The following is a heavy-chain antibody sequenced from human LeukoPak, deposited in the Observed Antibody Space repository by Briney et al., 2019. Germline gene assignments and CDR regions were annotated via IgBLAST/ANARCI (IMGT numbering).Heavy chain of an antibody. V-gene: IGHV4-34*01. CDR2: INHSGST. J-gene: IGHJ4*02. CDR3: ARGPLFSGSYPFDC. Sequence: PSETLSLTCAVYGGSFSGYYWSWIRQPPGKGLEWIGEINHSGSTNYNPSLKSRVTISVDTSKNQFSLKLSSVTAADTAVYYCARGPLFSGSYPFDCWGQGTLVTVSS. CDR1: GGSFSGYY. D-gene: IGHD1-26*01.